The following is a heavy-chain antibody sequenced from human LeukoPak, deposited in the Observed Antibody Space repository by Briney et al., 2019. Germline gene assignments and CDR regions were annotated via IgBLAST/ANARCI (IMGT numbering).Heavy chain of an antibody. CDR2: INPNSGGT. CDR1: GYTFTGYY. Sequence: ASVKVSCKASGYTFTGYYMHWVRQAPGQGLEWMGWINPNSGGTNYEQKFQGRVTMTRDTSISTAYMELSRLRSDDTAVYYCASPRSGSGPYYFDYWGQGTLVTVSS. J-gene: IGHJ4*02. CDR3: ASPRSGSGPYYFDY. V-gene: IGHV1-2*02. D-gene: IGHD3-10*01.